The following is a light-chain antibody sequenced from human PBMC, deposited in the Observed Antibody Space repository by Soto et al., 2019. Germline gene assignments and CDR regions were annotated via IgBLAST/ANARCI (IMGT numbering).Light chain of an antibody. J-gene: IGKJ3*01. CDR3: QQYYTTPLT. CDR1: QSVLYSSNNKNY. CDR2: WAS. V-gene: IGKV4-1*01. Sequence: DIVMTQSPDSLAVSLGERATINCKSSQSVLYSSNNKNYLAWYQKKPGQPPKLLVHWASTRESGVPDRFSGSGSGTDFTLTISGLQAEDVAVYYCQQYYTTPLTFGPGTKVDIK.